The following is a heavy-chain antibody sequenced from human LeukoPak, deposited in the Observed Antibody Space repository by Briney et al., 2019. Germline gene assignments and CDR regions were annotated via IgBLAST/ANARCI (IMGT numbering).Heavy chain of an antibody. CDR1: GFTFSTYE. CDR2: ISSSGSTI. CDR3: AKADSSGWYGSWFDL. D-gene: IGHD6-19*01. Sequence: GGSLRLSCAASGFTFSTYEMHWVRQTPGKGLEWVSYISSSGSTIYYADSVKGRFTISRDNAKNSLYLQMNSLRAEDTAVYYCAKADSSGWYGSWFDLWGQGALVTVSS. V-gene: IGHV3-48*03. J-gene: IGHJ5*02.